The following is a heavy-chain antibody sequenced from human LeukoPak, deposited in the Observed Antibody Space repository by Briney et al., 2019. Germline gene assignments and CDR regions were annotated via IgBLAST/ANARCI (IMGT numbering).Heavy chain of an antibody. D-gene: IGHD6-19*01. Sequence: ASVKVSCKASGYTFTGYYMHWVRQAPGQGLEWMGWINPNSGGTNYAQKFQGWVTMTRDTSISTAYMELSRLRSDDTAVYYCARGAVAGERSFDYWGQGTLVTVSS. J-gene: IGHJ4*02. CDR2: INPNSGGT. V-gene: IGHV1-2*04. CDR3: ARGAVAGERSFDY. CDR1: GYTFTGYY.